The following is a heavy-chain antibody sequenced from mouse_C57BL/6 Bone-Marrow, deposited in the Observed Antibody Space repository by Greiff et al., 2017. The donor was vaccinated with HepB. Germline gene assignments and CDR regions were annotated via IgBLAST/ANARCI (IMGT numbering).Heavy chain of an antibody. V-gene: IGHV14-4*01. Sequence: VPVKQSGAELVRPGASVKLSCTASGFNFTDDYMHWVKQRPEQGLEWIGWIDPENGDTDYASKFQGKATFTADTSSNTAYLQLSSLTSEDTAVYYWTRGTDCFDYWGQGTTLTVSS. CDR2: IDPENGDT. CDR1: GFNFTDDY. CDR3: TRGTDCFDY. D-gene: IGHD2-14*01. J-gene: IGHJ2*01.